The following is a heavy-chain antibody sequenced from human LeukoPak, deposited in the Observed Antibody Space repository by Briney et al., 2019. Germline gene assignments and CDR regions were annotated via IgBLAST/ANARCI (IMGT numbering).Heavy chain of an antibody. V-gene: IGHV4-39*01. Sequence: PSETLSLTCTVSGGSISSNSYYWGWLRQPPGKGLEWIGSIFYSGSTYDNPSLKSRDTISVDTSKNQFSLKLSSATAADTAVYYCARCRLVVPGLYYFDYWGQGTLVTVSS. CDR1: GGSISSNSYY. D-gene: IGHD2-2*01. J-gene: IGHJ4*02. CDR3: ARCRLVVPGLYYFDY. CDR2: IFYSGST.